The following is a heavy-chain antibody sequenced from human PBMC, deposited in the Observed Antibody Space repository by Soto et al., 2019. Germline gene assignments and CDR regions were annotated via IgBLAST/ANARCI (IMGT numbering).Heavy chain of an antibody. CDR3: TRSVVVRGVFTFDS. J-gene: IGHJ4*02. D-gene: IGHD3-10*01. V-gene: IGHV1-3*01. CDR1: GYTFKSYA. Sequence: QVQLVQSGAEVKKPGASVKVSCRASGYTFKSYAMHWVRQAPGQRLEWMGWINAGNGNTKYSQKFQGRVTITRDTSASTAYMERSSLISEDTAVYYCTRSVVVRGVFTFDSWGQGTLVTVSS. CDR2: INAGNGNT.